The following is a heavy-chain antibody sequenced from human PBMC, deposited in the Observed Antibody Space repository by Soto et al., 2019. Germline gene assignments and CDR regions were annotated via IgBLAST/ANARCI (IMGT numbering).Heavy chain of an antibody. V-gene: IGHV3-21*01. D-gene: IGHD3-10*01. Sequence: PGGSLRLSCAASVFTFSSYSMNLVRQGPGKGLECVSSISISSSYIYYADSVKGRFTIYRDNAKNSLYLQMNSLRAEDTAVYYCVRFGKKCTTHGPDYYCYRMAFWAQGTTVTVSS. CDR1: VFTFSSYS. J-gene: IGHJ6*01. CDR2: ISISSSYI. CDR3: VRFGKKCTTHGPDYYCYRMAF.